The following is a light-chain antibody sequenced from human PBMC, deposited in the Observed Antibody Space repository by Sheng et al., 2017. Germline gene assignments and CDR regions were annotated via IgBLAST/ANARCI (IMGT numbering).Light chain of an antibody. V-gene: IGLV2-23*01. CDR2: EGS. Sequence: QSALTQPASVSGSPGQSITISCTGTSSDVGSYNLVSWYQQVPGKAPKVMIYEGSKRPSGVSDRFSGSKSGDTASLTISGLQAEDEADYYCCSYAGSSTYVFGIGTKVTVL. CDR1: SSDVGSYNL. CDR3: CSYAGSSTYV. J-gene: IGLJ1*01.